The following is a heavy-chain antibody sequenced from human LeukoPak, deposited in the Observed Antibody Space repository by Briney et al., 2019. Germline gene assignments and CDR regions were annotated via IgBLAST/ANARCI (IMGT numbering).Heavy chain of an antibody. CDR3: ARGPSSGWSYYFDY. D-gene: IGHD6-19*01. CDR2: VYYSGST. CDR1: GGSISRDY. Sequence: SETLSLTCTVSGGSISRDYRSWIRQPPGKGLEWIGYVYYSGSTSYNPSLKSRVTISVDTSKNQFSLKLNSVTAADTAVYYCARGPSSGWSYYFDYWGQGTLVTVSS. V-gene: IGHV4-59*01. J-gene: IGHJ4*02.